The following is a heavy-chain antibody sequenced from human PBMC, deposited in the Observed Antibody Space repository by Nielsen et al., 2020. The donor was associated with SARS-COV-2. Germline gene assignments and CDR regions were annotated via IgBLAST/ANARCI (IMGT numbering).Heavy chain of an antibody. Sequence: GSLRLSCAGSGFTFSDYYMSWIRQAPGKGLEWVAQMSGSSSYIHYADSVKGRYTISKDSAKNSLYLQMNSLRAEDTAVYYCAREGRKLPLDYWGQGTLVTVSS. J-gene: IGHJ4*02. CDR3: AREGRKLPLDY. D-gene: IGHD5-24*01. CDR1: GFTFSDYY. V-gene: IGHV3-11*05. CDR2: MSGSSSYI.